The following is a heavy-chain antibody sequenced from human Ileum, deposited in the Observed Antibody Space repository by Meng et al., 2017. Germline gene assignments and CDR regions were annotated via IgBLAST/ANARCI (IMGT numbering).Heavy chain of an antibody. CDR2: IIPIFGTA. CDR1: GGTFSSYA. D-gene: IGHD3-16*02. V-gene: IGHV1-69*06. Sequence: VQLVQSGAGVKKPGSSVKVSCKASGGTFSSYAISWVRQAPGQGLEWMGGIIPIFGTASYAQKFQGRVTITADKSTSTAYMELSSLRSEDTAVYYCARDGYDYVWGSHLYYFDYWGQGTLVTVSS. CDR3: ARDGYDYVWGSHLYYFDY. J-gene: IGHJ4*02.